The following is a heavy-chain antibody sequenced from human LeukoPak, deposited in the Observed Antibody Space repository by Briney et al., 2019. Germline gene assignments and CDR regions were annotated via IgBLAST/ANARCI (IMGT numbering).Heavy chain of an antibody. Sequence: PSETLSLTCAVSGASISTYYWSWIRQPPGKGLEWIGYIYYSGSTNYNPSLKSRVTTSVDTSKNLFSLKLSSVTAADTALYYCSTGRSASYFDYWGQGTLITVSS. CDR2: IYYSGST. J-gene: IGHJ4*02. V-gene: IGHV4-59*01. CDR3: STGRSASYFDY. D-gene: IGHD2-15*01. CDR1: GASISTYY.